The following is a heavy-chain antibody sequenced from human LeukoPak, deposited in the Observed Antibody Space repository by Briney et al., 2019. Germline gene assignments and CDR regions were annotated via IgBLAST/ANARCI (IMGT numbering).Heavy chain of an antibody. Sequence: SETLSLTCTVSGGSISSYYWSWIRQPAGKGLEWIGRIYTSGSTNYNPSLKSRVTMSVDTYKNQFSLKLSSVTAADTAVYYCARGYYDFWSGYTAETNAFDIWGQGTMVTVSS. D-gene: IGHD3-3*01. J-gene: IGHJ3*02. CDR3: ARGYYDFWSGYTAETNAFDI. V-gene: IGHV4-4*07. CDR1: GGSISSYY. CDR2: IYTSGST.